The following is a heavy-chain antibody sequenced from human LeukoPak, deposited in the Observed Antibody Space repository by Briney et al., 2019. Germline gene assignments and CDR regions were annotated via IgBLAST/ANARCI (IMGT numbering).Heavy chain of an antibody. D-gene: IGHD1-26*01. J-gene: IGHJ4*02. CDR3: ARGFAVGATRPLDY. V-gene: IGHV4-4*07. CDR2: ISSSGST. CDR1: GGSISSYY. Sequence: SETLSLTCTVSGGSISSYYWSWIRQPAGKGLEWIGCISSSGSTNYNPSLKSRVTMSVDTSKNQFSLNLSSVNAADTAVYYCARGFAVGATRPLDYWGQGTLVTVSS.